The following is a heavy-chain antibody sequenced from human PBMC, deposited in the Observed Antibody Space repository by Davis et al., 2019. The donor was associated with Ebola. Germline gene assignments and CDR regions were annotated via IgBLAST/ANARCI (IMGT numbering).Heavy chain of an antibody. CDR2: IIPILGIA. J-gene: IGHJ3*02. Sequence: AASVTVSCKASGGTFSSYAISWVRQAPGQGLEWMGRIIPILGIANYAQKFQGRVTMTRNTSISTAYMELSSLRSEDTAVYYCARGSMTTVTTADAFDIWGQGTMVTVSS. CDR3: ARGSMTTVTTADAFDI. V-gene: IGHV1-69*04. CDR1: GGTFSSYA. D-gene: IGHD4-17*01.